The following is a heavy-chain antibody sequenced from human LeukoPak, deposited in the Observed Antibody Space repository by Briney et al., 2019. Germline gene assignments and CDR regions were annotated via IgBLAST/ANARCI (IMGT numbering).Heavy chain of an antibody. V-gene: IGHV6-1*01. D-gene: IGHD3-22*01. Sequence: SQTLSLTCAISGDSVSSNSATWDWIRQSPSRGLEWLGRTYYRSKWFNDYAVSLKTRITINPDTSKNQFFLQLNSVTPEDTAVYYCAREGSSGYLFDYWAREPWSPSPQ. CDR1: GDSVSSNSAT. CDR2: TYYRSKWFN. CDR3: AREGSSGYLFDY. J-gene: IGHJ4*02.